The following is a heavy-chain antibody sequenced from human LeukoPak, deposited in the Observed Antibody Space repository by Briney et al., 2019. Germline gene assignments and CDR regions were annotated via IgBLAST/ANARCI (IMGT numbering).Heavy chain of an antibody. J-gene: IGHJ4*02. CDR3: ARSLPARIAAAGNFIDY. Sequence: SETLSLTCAVYGGSFSGYYWSWIRQPPGKGLEWIGEINHSGSTNYNPSLESRVTISVDTSKNQFSLKLSSVTAADTAVYYCARSLPARIAAAGNFIDYWGQGTLVTVSS. CDR1: GGSFSGYY. D-gene: IGHD6-13*01. CDR2: INHSGST. V-gene: IGHV4-34*01.